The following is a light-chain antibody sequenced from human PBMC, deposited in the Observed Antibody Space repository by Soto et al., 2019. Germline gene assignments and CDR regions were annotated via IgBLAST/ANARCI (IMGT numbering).Light chain of an antibody. CDR3: HQDNNWPLT. Sequence: EIVMTQTPATLSVSPGEGATLSCKASQSVSSNLAWYQQKPGQAPRLLIYGASTRATGIPAKFSGSGSGTAFTLTITSLLSEDFAVYYCHQDNNWPLTFGQGTRLEIK. J-gene: IGKJ5*01. CDR2: GAS. CDR1: QSVSSN. V-gene: IGKV3-15*01.